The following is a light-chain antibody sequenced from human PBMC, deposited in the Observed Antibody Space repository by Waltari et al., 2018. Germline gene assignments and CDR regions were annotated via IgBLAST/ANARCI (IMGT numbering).Light chain of an antibody. V-gene: IGLV1-44*01. CDR3: AAWDDSLHGRWE. J-gene: IGLJ3*02. CDR2: RND. Sequence: QSVLTQPPSASGTPGQRVTIPCSGSSSNLGNNVVNWYQQVPGTTPKLLIYRNDQRPSGVPDRFSGSKSGTSASRAISGLRSEDEADYYCAAWDDSLHGRWEFGGGTKVTVL. CDR1: SSNLGNNV.